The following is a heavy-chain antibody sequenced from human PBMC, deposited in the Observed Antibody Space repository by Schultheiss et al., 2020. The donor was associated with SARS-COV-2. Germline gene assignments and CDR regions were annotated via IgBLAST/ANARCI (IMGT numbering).Heavy chain of an antibody. V-gene: IGHV1-46*01. J-gene: IGHJ5*02. CDR1: GYTFTSYY. CDR3: AREAAMIVVVHYRGGDWFDP. D-gene: IGHD3-22*01. Sequence: ASVKVSCKASGYTFTSYYMHWVRQAPGQGLEWMGIINPSGGSTSYAQKFQGRVTMTEDTSTDTAYMELSSLRSEDTAVYYCAREAAMIVVVHYRGGDWFDPWGQGTLVTVSS. CDR2: INPSGGST.